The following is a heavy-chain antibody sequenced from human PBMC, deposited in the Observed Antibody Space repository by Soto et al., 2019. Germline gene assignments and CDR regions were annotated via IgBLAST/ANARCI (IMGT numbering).Heavy chain of an antibody. CDR1: GGSISSYY. J-gene: IGHJ5*02. CDR2: IYYSEST. Sequence: QVQLQESGPGLVKPSETLSLTCTVSGGSISSYYWSWIRQPPGKGLEWIGYIYYSESTNYNPSLKSRVTISVDTSKNQFSLKLSSVTAADTAVYYCARDTRLHPNWFDPWGQGTLVTVSS. D-gene: IGHD4-4*01. CDR3: ARDTRLHPNWFDP. V-gene: IGHV4-59*01.